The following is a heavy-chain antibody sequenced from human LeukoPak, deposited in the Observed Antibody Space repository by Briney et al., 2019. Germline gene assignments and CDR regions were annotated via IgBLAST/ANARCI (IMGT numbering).Heavy chain of an antibody. CDR2: LYPGVTT. CDR3: ARSDCYGGNCYTFRFDR. CDR1: GASISESY. Sequence: SETLSLTCTVSGASISESYWSWIRQPAGKGLEWIGHLYPGVTTSYNASLRSRVAMSVDTSRNEISLTLISVTGADTAVYYCARSDCYGGNCYTFRFDRWGQGTEVVVSS. J-gene: IGHJ5*02. V-gene: IGHV4-4*07. D-gene: IGHD2-15*01.